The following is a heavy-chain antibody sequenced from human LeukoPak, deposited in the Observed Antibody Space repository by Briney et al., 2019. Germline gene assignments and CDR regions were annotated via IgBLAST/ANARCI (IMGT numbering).Heavy chain of an antibody. Sequence: GGSLRLSCAASGFTSSSYAMSWVRQAPGKGLEWVSAISGSGGSTYYADSVKGRFTISRDNSKNTLYLQMNSLRAEDTAVYYCAKVWDYSSAPGNYWGQGTLVTVSS. V-gene: IGHV3-23*01. J-gene: IGHJ4*02. CDR1: GFTSSSYA. D-gene: IGHD3-22*01. CDR2: ISGSGGST. CDR3: AKVWDYSSAPGNY.